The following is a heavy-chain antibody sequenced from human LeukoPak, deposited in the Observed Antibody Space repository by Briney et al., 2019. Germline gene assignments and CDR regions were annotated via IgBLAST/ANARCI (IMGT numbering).Heavy chain of an antibody. CDR3: ARFNSGCSEASCYVHY. V-gene: IGHV4-59*11. D-gene: IGHD2-2*01. Sequence: SVTLSLTCTVSGGSMNDHYWIWTRQPPEKGRELLGHVYSSGTTAYTPPLKGRVTMSIHTPRNQFSPNVFSVTAADSAVYYCARFNSGCSEASCYVHYWGQGILVIVSS. CDR2: VYSSGTT. CDR1: GGSMNDHY. J-gene: IGHJ4*02.